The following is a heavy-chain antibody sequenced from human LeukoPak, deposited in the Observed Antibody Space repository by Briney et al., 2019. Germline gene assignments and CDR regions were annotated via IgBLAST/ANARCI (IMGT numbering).Heavy chain of an antibody. CDR1: GFTFSSYE. V-gene: IGHV3-48*03. J-gene: IGHJ6*03. CDR2: ISSSGSTI. CDR3: AKGGSSSNYYYMDV. Sequence: GGSLRLSCAASGFTFSSYEMNWVRQAPGKGLEWVSYISSSGSTIYYADSVKGRFTISRDNSKNTLYLQMNSLRAEDTAVYYCAKGGSSSNYYYMDVWGKGTTVTVSS. D-gene: IGHD6-6*01.